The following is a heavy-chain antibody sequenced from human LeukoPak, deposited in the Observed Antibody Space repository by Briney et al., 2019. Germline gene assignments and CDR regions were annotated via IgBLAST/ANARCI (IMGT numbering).Heavy chain of an antibody. V-gene: IGHV3-23*02. Sequence: GGSLRLSCVASGFNFGAYPMGWVRQAPGKGLEWVSTIGATDNSKYYRDSVKDRFTISRDNFKNTLFLQMNNLRDEDTAVYYCAKETIGNFDYWGQGSLVTVSS. CDR1: GFNFGAYP. CDR3: AKETIGNFDY. J-gene: IGHJ4*02. CDR2: IGATDNSK. D-gene: IGHD5-24*01.